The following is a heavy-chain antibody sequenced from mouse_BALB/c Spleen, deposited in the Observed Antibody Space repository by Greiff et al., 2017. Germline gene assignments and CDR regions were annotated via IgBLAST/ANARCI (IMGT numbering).Heavy chain of an antibody. Sequence: VKLVESGGGLVKPGGSLKLSCAASGFTFSDYYMYWVRQTPEKRLEWVATISDGGSYTYYPDSVKGRFTISRDNAKNNLYLQMSSLKSEDTAMYYCARGPALYGNYAMDYWGQGTSVTVSS. CDR3: ARGPALYGNYAMDY. CDR2: ISDGGSYT. J-gene: IGHJ4*01. D-gene: IGHD2-1*01. V-gene: IGHV5-4*02. CDR1: GFTFSDYY.